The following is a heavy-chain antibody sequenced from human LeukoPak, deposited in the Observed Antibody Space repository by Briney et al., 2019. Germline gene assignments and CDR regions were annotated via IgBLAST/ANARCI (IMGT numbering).Heavy chain of an antibody. J-gene: IGHJ4*02. D-gene: IGHD3-10*01. CDR1: GFSLSTSGVG. Sequence: SGPTLVNPTQTLTLTCTFSGFSLSTSGVGVGWIRQPQGKALEWLALTYSNDDMRYSPSLKSRLTITEDTSKDPVVLTMSNMDPVDTATYYCAHSTGTIWFGELLDDRPFDYWGQGTLVTVSS. V-gene: IGHV2-5*01. CDR3: AHSTGTIWFGELLDDRPFDY. CDR2: TYSNDDM.